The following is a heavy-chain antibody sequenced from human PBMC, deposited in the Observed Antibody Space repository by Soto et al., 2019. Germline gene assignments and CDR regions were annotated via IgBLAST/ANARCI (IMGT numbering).Heavy chain of an antibody. CDR1: GVTFSSYA. Sequence: GGSLRLSCAASGVTFSSYAMSWVRQAPGKGLEWVSAISGSGGSTYYADSVKGRFTISRDNSKNTLYLQMNSLRAEDTAVYYCADGAGREYYYGMDVWVQGVTVSVSS. V-gene: IGHV3-23*01. J-gene: IGHJ6*02. D-gene: IGHD1-26*01. CDR3: ADGAGREYYYGMDV. CDR2: ISGSGGST.